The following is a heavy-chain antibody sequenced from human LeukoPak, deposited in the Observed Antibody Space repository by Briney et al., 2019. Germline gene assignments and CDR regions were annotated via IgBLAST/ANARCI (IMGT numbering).Heavy chain of an antibody. V-gene: IGHV3-11*01. CDR1: GGSISSSSYY. J-gene: IGHJ3*02. CDR2: ISSSGSPK. CDR3: ASTVAITYLGDVIADAFDI. Sequence: LSLTCTVSGGSISSSSYYWGWIRQPPGKGLEWISYISSSGSPKYYADSVRGRFNIFRDYAKNSVELQLNGLRGDDTAVYYCASTVAITYLGDVIADAFDIWGQGTRVIVSP. D-gene: IGHD3-3*01.